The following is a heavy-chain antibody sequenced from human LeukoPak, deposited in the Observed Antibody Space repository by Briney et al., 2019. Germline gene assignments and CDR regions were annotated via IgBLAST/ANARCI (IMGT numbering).Heavy chain of an antibody. CDR3: ARDKIVGPTKFDP. D-gene: IGHD1-26*01. J-gene: IGHJ5*02. CDR2: IKQDGGEI. CDR1: GFTFSSYW. Sequence: GGSLRLSCVASGFTFSSYWMSWVRQAPRKGLEWVANIKQDGGEIYYVDSVKGRFTISRDNAKNSLYLQMNSLRAEDTAVYYCARDKIVGPTKFDPWGQGTLVTVSS. V-gene: IGHV3-7*01.